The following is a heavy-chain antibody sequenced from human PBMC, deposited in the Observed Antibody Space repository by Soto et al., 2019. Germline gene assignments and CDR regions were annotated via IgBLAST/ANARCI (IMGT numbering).Heavy chain of an antibody. D-gene: IGHD3-16*02. CDR1: GYSFTSYW. Sequence: PGESLKISCKGSGYSFTSYWIGWVRQMPGKGLEWMGIIYPGDSDTRYSPSFQGQVTISADKSISTAYLQWSSLKASDTAMYYCARHAQRLHLGELSRRYYYKDVWGKGTTVTVSS. V-gene: IGHV5-51*01. J-gene: IGHJ6*03. CDR2: IYPGDSDT. CDR3: ARHAQRLHLGELSRRYYYKDV.